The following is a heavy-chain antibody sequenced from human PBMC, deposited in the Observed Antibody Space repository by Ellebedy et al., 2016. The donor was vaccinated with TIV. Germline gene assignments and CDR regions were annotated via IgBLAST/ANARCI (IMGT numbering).Heavy chain of an antibody. Sequence: MPSETLSLTCSVSGTSLIDYHWSWIRQSPRKGLEWIGNVYHTGSTIYNPSLQSRVTISVDTSKNQFSLKLSSVTAADTAVYYCTRTVQLEFYMNVWGRGTSVTVSS. J-gene: IGHJ6*03. V-gene: IGHV4-59*08. CDR3: TRTVQLEFYMNV. CDR2: VYHTGST. D-gene: IGHD3-3*01. CDR1: GTSLIDYH.